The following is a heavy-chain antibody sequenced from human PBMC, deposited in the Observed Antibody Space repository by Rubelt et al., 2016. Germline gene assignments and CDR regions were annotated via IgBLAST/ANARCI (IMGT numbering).Heavy chain of an antibody. J-gene: IGHJ5*02. V-gene: IGHV1-69*04. Sequence: QVQLVQSGAEVKKPGSSVKVSCQASGGTFSSYAISWVRQAPGQGLEWMGRIIPILGIANYAQKLPGRVTSTADKSTRAASMELSSLRSEDTAVYYCARSPRYDFEDNWFDPWGQGTLVTVSS. CDR1: GGTFSSYA. CDR2: IIPILGIA. D-gene: IGHD3-3*01. CDR3: ARSPRYDFEDNWFDP.